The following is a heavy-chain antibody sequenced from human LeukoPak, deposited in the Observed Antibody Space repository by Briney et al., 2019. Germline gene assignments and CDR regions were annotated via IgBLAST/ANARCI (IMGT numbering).Heavy chain of an antibody. CDR3: ARGGYYYDTSGYYPTFDY. V-gene: IGHV4-30-4*07. D-gene: IGHD3-22*01. J-gene: IGHJ4*02. CDR2: ISYNGST. Sequence: PSKTLSLTCAVSGGSISSGGYSWSWIRQPPGKGLEWIAYISYNGSTYYNPSLKSRATISGDTSKNQFSLNLSSVTAADTAVYYCARGGYYYDTSGYYPTFDYWGQGTLVAVSS. CDR1: GGSISSGGYS.